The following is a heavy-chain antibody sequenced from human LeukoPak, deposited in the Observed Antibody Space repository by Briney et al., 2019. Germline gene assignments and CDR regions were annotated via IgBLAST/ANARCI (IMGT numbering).Heavy chain of an antibody. CDR2: IYETGST. V-gene: IGHV4-39*01. Sequence: SETLSLTCAVSGVSISGSGYYLGWIRQPPGKGLEWIGNIYETGSTYYNASLQSRVTIAIDMSKNQISLRLTSVSAADTAMYYCVKSGGYGLIDYWGQGTLVTVSS. CDR3: VKSGGYGLIDY. CDR1: GVSISGSGYY. J-gene: IGHJ4*02. D-gene: IGHD6-19*01.